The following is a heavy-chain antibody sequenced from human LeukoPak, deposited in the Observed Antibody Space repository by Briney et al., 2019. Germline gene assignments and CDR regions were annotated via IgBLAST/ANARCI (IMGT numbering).Heavy chain of an antibody. CDR2: INHSGST. CDR1: GGSFSGYY. D-gene: IGHD6-6*01. Sequence: SETLSLTCAVYGGSFSGYYWSWIRQPPGKGLEWIGEINHSGSTNYNLSLKSRVTISVDTSKNQFSLKLSSVTAADTAVYYCARGCWGKAARRWYYFDYWGQGTLVTVSS. V-gene: IGHV4-34*01. CDR3: ARGCWGKAARRWYYFDY. J-gene: IGHJ4*02.